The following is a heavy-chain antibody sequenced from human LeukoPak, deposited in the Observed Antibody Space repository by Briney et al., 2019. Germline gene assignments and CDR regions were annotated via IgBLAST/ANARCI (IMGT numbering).Heavy chain of an antibody. Sequence: GGSLRLSCAASGFTFSSYSMNWVRQAPGKGLEWVSSISSSSSYIYYADSVKGRFTISRDNAKNSLYLQMNSLRAADTAVYYCARVVTAYPPLLDYWGQGTLVTVSS. J-gene: IGHJ4*02. V-gene: IGHV3-21*04. CDR1: GFTFSSYS. CDR2: ISSSSSYI. D-gene: IGHD4-11*01. CDR3: ARVVTAYPPLLDY.